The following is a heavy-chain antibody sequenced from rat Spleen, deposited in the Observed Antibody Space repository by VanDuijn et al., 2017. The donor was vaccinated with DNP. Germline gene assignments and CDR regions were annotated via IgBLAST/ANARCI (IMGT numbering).Heavy chain of an antibody. J-gene: IGHJ3*01. Sequence: EVQLVESGGGLVQPGRSLKLSCTASCFTFSDYYMAWVRQAPTKGLEWIAYLTYDGGNTYYRDSVKGRFTISRENAKSTLYLHMDSLRSEDMATYYCARHYGDNNGGFPYWGQGTLVTVSS. D-gene: IGHD1-11*01. CDR3: ARHYGDNNGGFPY. V-gene: IGHV5-25*01. CDR2: LTYDGGNT. CDR1: CFTFSDYY.